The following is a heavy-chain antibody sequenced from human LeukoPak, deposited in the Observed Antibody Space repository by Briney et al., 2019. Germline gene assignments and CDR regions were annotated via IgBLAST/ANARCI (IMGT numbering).Heavy chain of an antibody. CDR3: ARMSVWGSYRFAFDY. J-gene: IGHJ4*02. CDR2: INSDGSST. D-gene: IGHD3-16*02. Sequence: PGGSLRLSCAASGFTFSSYWMHWVRQAPGKGLVWVSRINSDGSSTSYADSVKGRFTISRDNAKNTLYLQMNSLRAEDTAVYYCARMSVWGSYRFAFDYWGQGTLVTVSS. V-gene: IGHV3-74*01. CDR1: GFTFSSYW.